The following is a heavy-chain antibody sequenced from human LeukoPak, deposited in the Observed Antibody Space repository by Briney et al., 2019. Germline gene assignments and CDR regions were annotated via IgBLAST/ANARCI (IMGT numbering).Heavy chain of an antibody. D-gene: IGHD1-20*01. CDR2: INTDGSDT. V-gene: IGHV3-74*01. CDR1: GFTFSNHW. Sequence: GGSLRLSCAASGFTFSNHWMHWVRQVSGKGLVWVSRINTDGSDTSYADSVEGRFTISRDNARNTLYLQMNSLRPEDTAVYYCARYNWGIYDWGQGTLVTVSS. J-gene: IGHJ4*02. CDR3: ARYNWGIYD.